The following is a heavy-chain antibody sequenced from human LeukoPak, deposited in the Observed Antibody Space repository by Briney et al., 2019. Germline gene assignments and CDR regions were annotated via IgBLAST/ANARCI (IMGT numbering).Heavy chain of an antibody. D-gene: IGHD1-26*01. CDR2: IKSDGSTT. V-gene: IGHV3-74*01. Sequence: GGSLRLSCAASGFTLSSYWMHWVRQDTGKGLLWVSRIKSDGSTTNYADSVKGRFTVSRDNAKNILYLQMNSLRAEDTAVYYCVRDRVGPDYWGQGTLVTVSS. CDR1: GFTLSSYW. CDR3: VRDRVGPDY. J-gene: IGHJ4*02.